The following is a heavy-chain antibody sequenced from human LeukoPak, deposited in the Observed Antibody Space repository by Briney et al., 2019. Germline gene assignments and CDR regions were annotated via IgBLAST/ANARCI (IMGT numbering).Heavy chain of an antibody. CDR1: GGSFSGYY. CDR3: ARSAYGYYDFWSGYSDV. J-gene: IGHJ6*02. CDR2: INHSGST. Sequence: PSETLSLTCAVHGGSFSGYYWSWIRQPPGKGLEWIGEINHSGSTNYNPSLKSRVTISVDTSKNQFSLKLSSVTAADTAVYYCARSAYGYYDFWSGYSDVWGQGTTVTVSS. V-gene: IGHV4-34*01. D-gene: IGHD3-3*01.